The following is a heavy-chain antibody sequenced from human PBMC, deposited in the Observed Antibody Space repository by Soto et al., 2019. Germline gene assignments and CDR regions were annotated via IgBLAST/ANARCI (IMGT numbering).Heavy chain of an antibody. Sequence: QVQLQESGPGLVKPSQTLSLTCTVSGGSISSGGYYWSWIRQHPGKGLEWIGYIYYSGSTYYNPSLRSRVTISVDTLKHQLSLKLSSVTAADTAVYYCGRVREEEGVATTLDYWGQGTLVTVSS. D-gene: IGHD5-12*01. V-gene: IGHV4-31*03. CDR2: IYYSGST. CDR1: GGSISSGGYY. J-gene: IGHJ4*02. CDR3: GRVREEEGVATTLDY.